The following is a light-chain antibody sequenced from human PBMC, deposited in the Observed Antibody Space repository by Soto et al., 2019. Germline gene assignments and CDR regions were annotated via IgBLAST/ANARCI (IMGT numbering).Light chain of an antibody. Sequence: EIVLTQSPATLSLSPGEGATLSCRASQTVTTYLAWYQHKPGQAPRLLIYDATNRATGIPARFSGSGSGTDSTLTISSLEPEDFAVYYCQQRLSWPLTFGGGTKVDIK. J-gene: IGKJ4*01. CDR1: QTVTTY. CDR3: QQRLSWPLT. V-gene: IGKV3-11*01. CDR2: DAT.